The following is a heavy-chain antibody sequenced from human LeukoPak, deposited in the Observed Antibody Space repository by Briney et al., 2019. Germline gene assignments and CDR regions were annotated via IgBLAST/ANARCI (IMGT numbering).Heavy chain of an antibody. V-gene: IGHV3-23*01. D-gene: IGHD3-10*01. CDR3: ARAEGSGSYSPYFDY. CDR1: GFTFSSYA. CDR2: ISGSGGST. Sequence: GGSLRLSCAASGFTFSSYAMSWVRQAPGKGLEWVSAISGSGGSTYYADSVKGRFTISRDNSKNTLYLQMNSLRAEDTAVYYCARAEGSGSYSPYFDYWGQGTLVTVSS. J-gene: IGHJ4*02.